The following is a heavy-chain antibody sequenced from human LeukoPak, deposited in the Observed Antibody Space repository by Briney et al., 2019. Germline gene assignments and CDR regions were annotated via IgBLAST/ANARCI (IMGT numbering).Heavy chain of an antibody. CDR3: AREGTRITGSTRLWFDP. D-gene: IGHD1-20*01. CDR2: ISAYNGNT. V-gene: IGHV1-18*01. Sequence: ASVKVSCKASGYTFTSYGISWVRRAPGQGLEWMGWISAYNGNTNYAQKLQGRATMTTDTSTSTAYMELRSLRSDDTAVYYCAREGTRITGSTRLWFDPWGQGTLVTVSS. J-gene: IGHJ5*02. CDR1: GYTFTSYG.